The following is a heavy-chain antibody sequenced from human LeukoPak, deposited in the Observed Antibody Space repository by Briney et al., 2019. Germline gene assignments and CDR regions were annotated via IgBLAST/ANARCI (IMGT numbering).Heavy chain of an antibody. J-gene: IGHJ4*02. CDR1: GGSISFYH. D-gene: IGHD3-3*02. Sequence: SETLSLTCTVSGGSISFYHWSWIRQPATKGLEWIGRMKISGSTNYNPSLKSRVTMSVDTSKNQFSLRLTSVTAADTAVYYCAREDIFGEAIPGFYYYDFWGQGIVVTVSS. CDR2: MKISGST. V-gene: IGHV4-4*07. CDR3: AREDIFGEAIPGFYYYDF.